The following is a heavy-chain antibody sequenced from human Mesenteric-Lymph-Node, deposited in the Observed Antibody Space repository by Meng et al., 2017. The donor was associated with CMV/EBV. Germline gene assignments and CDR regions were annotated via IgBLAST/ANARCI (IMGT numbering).Heavy chain of an antibody. D-gene: IGHD1-1*01. CDR1: GFIFSSYE. Sequence: LSLTCAASGFIFSSYEMNWVRQAPGKGLEWVSHISSSGSTVYYADSVKGRFTISRDNAKNSLYLQMNSLRAEDTAVYYCARSTSSTYWGQGTLVTVSS. CDR2: ISSSGSTV. V-gene: IGHV3-48*03. CDR3: ARSTSSTY. J-gene: IGHJ4*02.